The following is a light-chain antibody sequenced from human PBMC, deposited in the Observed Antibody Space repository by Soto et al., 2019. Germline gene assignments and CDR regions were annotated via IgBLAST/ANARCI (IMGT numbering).Light chain of an antibody. CDR2: KAS. Sequence: DIQMTQSPSTLSTSVGDRVTITCRASQSVNNWLAWYQQKPGKAPKVLIYKASNLESGVPSRFSGSGSGTEFTLTISSLQPDDFATYYCQQYNSYPWTFGQGTKWIS. CDR3: QQYNSYPWT. CDR1: QSVNNW. J-gene: IGKJ1*01. V-gene: IGKV1-5*03.